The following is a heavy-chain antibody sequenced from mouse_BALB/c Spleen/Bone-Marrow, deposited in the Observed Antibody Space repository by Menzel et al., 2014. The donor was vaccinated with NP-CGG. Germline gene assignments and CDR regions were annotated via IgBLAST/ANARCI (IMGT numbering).Heavy chain of an antibody. V-gene: IGHV5-6-5*01. J-gene: IGHJ1*01. Sequence: EVKLVESGGGLVKPGGYLTLSCAVSGFTFSRYAMSWVRQTPEKRLEWVASISSGGSTYYPDSVKGRFTISRDNARNILYLQMGSLRSEDTAMYYCARGYYDSNYDCFFDVGAAGTTAT. CDR2: ISSGGST. CDR1: GFTFSRYA. CDR3: ARGYYDSNYDCFFDV. D-gene: IGHD1-1*01.